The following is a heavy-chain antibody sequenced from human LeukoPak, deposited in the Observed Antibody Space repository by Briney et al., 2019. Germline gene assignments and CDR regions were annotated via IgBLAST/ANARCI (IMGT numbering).Heavy chain of an antibody. D-gene: IGHD3-10*01. CDR3: ARDRIWYGSGSPFHGMDV. CDR1: GFTFSSDA. CDR2: ISYDGSNK. Sequence: GGSLRLSCAASGFTFSSDAMHWVRQAPGKGLEWVAVISYDGSNKYYADSVKGRFTISRDNSKNTLYLQMNSLRAEDTAVYYCARDRIWYGSGSPFHGMDVWGQGTTVTVSS. V-gene: IGHV3-30-3*01. J-gene: IGHJ6*02.